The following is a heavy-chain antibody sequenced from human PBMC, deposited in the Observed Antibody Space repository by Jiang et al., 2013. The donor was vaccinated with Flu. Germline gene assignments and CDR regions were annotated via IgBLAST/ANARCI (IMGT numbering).Heavy chain of an antibody. V-gene: IGHV3-43*01. CDR1: GFSFDDFT. CDR2: ISWDGVST. CDR3: AKDLYCSSTDCSTPFDY. Sequence: VQLVESGGVVVQPGGSLRLSCAASGFSFDDFTMHWVRQAPGKGLEWVSFISWDGVSTFYADSVKGRFTISRDNSKNSLYLQMNSLRTEDTALYYCAKDLYCSSTDCSTPFDYWGQGTLVTVSS. J-gene: IGHJ4*02. D-gene: IGHD2-2*01.